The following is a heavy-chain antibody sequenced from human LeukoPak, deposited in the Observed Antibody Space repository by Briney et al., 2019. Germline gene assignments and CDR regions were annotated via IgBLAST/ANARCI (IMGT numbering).Heavy chain of an antibody. CDR1: GFTFRTYS. V-gene: IGHV3-21*06. D-gene: IGHD1-26*01. Sequence: TTGGSLRLSCAASGFTFRTYSMNWVRQAPGKGLEWVSSISSTSTYIYYADSMKGRFIISRDNARNSLYLEMNSLRAEDTAVYYCARIIGISGTYPTDYWGQGTLVTVSS. J-gene: IGHJ4*02. CDR3: ARIIGISGTYPTDY. CDR2: ISSTSTYI.